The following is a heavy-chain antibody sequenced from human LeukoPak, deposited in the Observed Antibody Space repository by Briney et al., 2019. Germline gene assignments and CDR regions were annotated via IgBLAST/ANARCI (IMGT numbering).Heavy chain of an antibody. CDR1: GYTFTIYD. D-gene: IGHD2-2*01. J-gene: IGHJ6*03. V-gene: IGHV1-8*03. CDR2: MNPNSGNT. Sequence: GASVKVSCKASGYTFTIYDINWVRQATGQGLEWMGWMNPNSGNTGYAQKFQGGVTITRNTSISTAYMELSSLRSEDTAVYYCARRGRNGFVVVPAATYYYYYMDVWGKGTTVTVSS. CDR3: ARRGRNGFVVVPAATYYYYYMDV.